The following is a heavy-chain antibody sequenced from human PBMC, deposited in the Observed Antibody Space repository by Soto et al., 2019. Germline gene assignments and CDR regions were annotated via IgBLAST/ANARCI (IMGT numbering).Heavy chain of an antibody. V-gene: IGHV3-49*03. CDR1: GFTFGDYA. CDR2: IRSKAYGGTT. CDR3: TQSGEQWLGTHYYYMDV. D-gene: IGHD6-19*01. J-gene: IGHJ6*03. Sequence: GGSLRLSCTASGFTFGDYAMSWFRQAPGKGLEWVGFIRSKAYGGTTEYAASVKGRFTISRDDSKSIAYLQMNSLKTEDTAVYYCTQSGEQWLGTHYYYMDVWGKGTTVTVSS.